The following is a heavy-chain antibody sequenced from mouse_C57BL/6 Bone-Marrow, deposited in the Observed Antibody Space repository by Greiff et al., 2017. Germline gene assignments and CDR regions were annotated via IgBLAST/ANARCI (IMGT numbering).Heavy chain of an antibody. CDR3: ARDGYYPPWFAY. Sequence: VKLQQPGAELVMPGASVKLSCKASGYTFTSYWMHWVKQRPGQGLEWIGEIDPSDSYTNYNQKFKGKSTLTVDKSSSTAYMQLSSLTSEDSAVYYCARDGYYPPWFAYWGQGTLVTVAA. CDR1: GYTFTSYW. J-gene: IGHJ3*01. V-gene: IGHV1-69*01. CDR2: IDPSDSYT. D-gene: IGHD2-3*01.